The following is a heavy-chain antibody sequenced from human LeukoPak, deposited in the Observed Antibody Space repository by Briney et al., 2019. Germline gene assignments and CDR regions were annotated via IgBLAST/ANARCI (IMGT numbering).Heavy chain of an antibody. CDR3: ARRPQWLAPDY. CDR2: ISYDGSNK. Sequence: GGSLRLSCAASGFTFSSYWMSWVRQAPGKGLEWVAVISYDGSNKYYADSVKGRFTISRDNSKNTLYLQMNSLRAEDTAVYYCARRPQWLAPDYWGQGTLVTVSS. CDR1: GFTFSSYW. D-gene: IGHD6-19*01. V-gene: IGHV3-30-3*01. J-gene: IGHJ4*02.